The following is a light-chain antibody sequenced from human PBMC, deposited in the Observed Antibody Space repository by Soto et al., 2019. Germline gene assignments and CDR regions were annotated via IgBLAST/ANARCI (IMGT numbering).Light chain of an antibody. CDR2: AAS. V-gene: IGKV1-39*01. CDR1: QSISTY. CDR3: QQSYSTPRT. Sequence: DTRMTQSPSSLSASVGDRVTITCRASQSISTYLNWYQKKPGKAPKLLIYAASSLQSGVPSRFGGSGSGTDFTLTISSLQPEDFATYYCQQSYSTPRTFGQGTKLEIK. J-gene: IGKJ2*01.